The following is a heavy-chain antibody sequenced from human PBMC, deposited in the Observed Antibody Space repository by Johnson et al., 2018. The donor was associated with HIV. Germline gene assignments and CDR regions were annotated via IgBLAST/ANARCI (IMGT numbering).Heavy chain of an antibody. CDR2: ISHDGSNK. V-gene: IGHV3-30-3*02. J-gene: IGHJ3*02. CDR3: ARGDFWSGYPDAFDI. Sequence: VQLVESGGGVAQPGRSLRLSCAASGFTFSNYAMHLVRQAPGKGLEWVAVISHDGSNKYYADSVKGRFTISRDNSKNTLYLQMNSLRAEDTAVYYCARGDFWSGYPDAFDIWGQGTMVTVSS. D-gene: IGHD3-3*01. CDR1: GFTFSNYA.